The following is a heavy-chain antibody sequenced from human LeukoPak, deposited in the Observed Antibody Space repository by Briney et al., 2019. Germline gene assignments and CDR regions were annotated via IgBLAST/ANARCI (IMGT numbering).Heavy chain of an antibody. CDR1: GFPFSNSW. J-gene: IGHJ6*04. CDR2: IKSDGSGI. V-gene: IGHV3-7*03. D-gene: IGHD1/OR15-1a*01. CDR3: AGGNSMDV. Sequence: PGGSLRLSCAVSGFPFSNSWMYWVRQAPGKGLEGVANIKSDGSGISYVDSVKGRFIISRDNAGNSLYLQMNSLRVEDTAVYFCAGGNSMDVWGKGTAVTVSS.